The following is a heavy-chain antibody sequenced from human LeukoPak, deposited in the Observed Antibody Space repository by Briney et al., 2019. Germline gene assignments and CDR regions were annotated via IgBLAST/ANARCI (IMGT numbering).Heavy chain of an antibody. Sequence: ASVKVSCKASGYTFTSYAMHWVRQAPGQRLEWMGWINAGNGNTKYSQKFQGRVTITTDTSTSTAYMELRSLRSDDTAVYYCARQWQTDSYDAFNIWGQGTMVTVSS. J-gene: IGHJ3*02. V-gene: IGHV1-3*01. CDR1: GYTFTSYA. CDR2: INAGNGNT. CDR3: ARQWQTDSYDAFNI. D-gene: IGHD3-22*01.